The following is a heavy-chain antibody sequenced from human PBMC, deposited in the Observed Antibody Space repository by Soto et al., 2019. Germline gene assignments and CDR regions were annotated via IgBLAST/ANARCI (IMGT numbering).Heavy chain of an antibody. CDR1: GYTFTGYY. CDR3: ARVSGHYYDSHYDY. J-gene: IGHJ4*02. CDR2: INPNSGGT. D-gene: IGHD3-22*01. Sequence: ASVKVSCKASGYTFTGYYMHWVRQAPGQGLEWMGWINPNSGGTNYAQKFQGRVTMTRDTSISTAYMELSRLRSDDTAVYYCARVSGHYYDSHYDYWGQGTLVTVSS. V-gene: IGHV1-2*02.